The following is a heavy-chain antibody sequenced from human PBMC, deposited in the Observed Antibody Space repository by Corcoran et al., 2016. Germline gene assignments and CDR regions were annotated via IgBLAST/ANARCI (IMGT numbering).Heavy chain of an antibody. D-gene: IGHD6-13*01. CDR2: INHSGST. V-gene: IGHV4-34*01. CDR3: ARGRVAAAGYYYDGMDV. Sequence: QVQLQQWGAGLLKPSETLSLTCAVYGGSFSGYYWSWIRQPPGKGLEWIGEINHSGSTDYNPSLKSRVTISVDTSKNQFSLKLSSVTAADTAVYYCARGRVAAAGYYYDGMDVRGQGTTVTVSS. J-gene: IGHJ6*02. CDR1: GGSFSGYY.